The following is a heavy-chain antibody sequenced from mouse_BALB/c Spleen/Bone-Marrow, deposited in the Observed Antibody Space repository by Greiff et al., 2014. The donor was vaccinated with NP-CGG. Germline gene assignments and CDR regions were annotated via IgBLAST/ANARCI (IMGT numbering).Heavy chain of an antibody. D-gene: IGHD1-1*01. CDR3: SNSCYGSSLFAY. Sequence: VQLQQPGAELVKPGASVKLSCTASGFNIKDTYMHWVKQRPEQGLEWIGRIDPANGNTKYDPKFQGKATITADTSSNTAYLQLSILTSEYTDFDFYSNSCYGSSLFAYWGQGTLVTVSA. CDR1: GFNIKDTY. J-gene: IGHJ3*01. V-gene: IGHV14-3*02. CDR2: IDPANGNT.